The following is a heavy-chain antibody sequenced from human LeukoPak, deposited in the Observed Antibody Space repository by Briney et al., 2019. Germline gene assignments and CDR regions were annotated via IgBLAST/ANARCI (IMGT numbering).Heavy chain of an antibody. CDR3: AHGTMYQLDY. V-gene: IGHV3-23*01. Sequence: GGSLRLSCSASGFSFSSDGMSWVRQAPGKGLEWVSGILGLGGAGRTYYADSVKGRFTISRDNSKNTLYLQMNSLRAEDTAVYYCAHGTMYQLDYWGQGTLVAVSS. D-gene: IGHD2-2*01. J-gene: IGHJ4*02. CDR2: ILGLGGAGRT. CDR1: GFSFSSDG.